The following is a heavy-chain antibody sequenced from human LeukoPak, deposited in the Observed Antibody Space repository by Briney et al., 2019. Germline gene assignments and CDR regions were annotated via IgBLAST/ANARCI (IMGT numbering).Heavy chain of an antibody. CDR1: TFTFSSYT. V-gene: IGHV3-21*01. Sequence: GGSLRLSCATSTFTFSSYTMNWVRQAPGKGLEWVSSISPSGNSKYHADSVKGRFTISRDNAENSLYMQMNSLRAEDTGVYYCVRVVGATSPLFDYWGQGTLVTVSS. CDR3: VRVVGATSPLFDY. CDR2: ISPSGNSK. D-gene: IGHD1-26*01. J-gene: IGHJ4*02.